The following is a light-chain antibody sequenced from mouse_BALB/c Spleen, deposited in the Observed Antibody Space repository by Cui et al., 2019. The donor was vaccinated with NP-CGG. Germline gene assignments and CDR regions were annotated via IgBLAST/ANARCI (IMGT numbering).Light chain of an antibody. CDR3: ALWYSNHWV. CDR1: TGAVTTSNY. CDR2: GTN. Sequence: QAVVTQESALTTSPGETVTLTCRSSTGAVTTSNYANWVQEKQDHLFTGLIGGTNNRAPGFPARFSGSLIGDKAALTITGAQTEDEAIYFCALWYSNHWVFGGGTKLTVL. V-gene: IGLV1*01. J-gene: IGLJ1*01.